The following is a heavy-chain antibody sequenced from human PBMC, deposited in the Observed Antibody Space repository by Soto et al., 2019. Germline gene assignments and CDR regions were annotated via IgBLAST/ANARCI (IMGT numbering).Heavy chain of an antibody. D-gene: IGHD3-3*02. CDR3: AKGVYTSSFKNPFDS. Sequence: GGSLRLSCSASGFVFGNFAAHGVRQTPGKGLEYVSAISLSGDSTFYADSVRGRFTISRDNSKKILYLQMSNLRSDDTAVYYCAKGVYTSSFKNPFDSWGQGTLVTVSS. CDR2: ISLSGDST. V-gene: IGHV3-64D*08. J-gene: IGHJ4*02. CDR1: GFVFGNFA.